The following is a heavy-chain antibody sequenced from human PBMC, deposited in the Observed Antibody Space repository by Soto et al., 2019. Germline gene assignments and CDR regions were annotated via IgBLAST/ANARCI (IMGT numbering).Heavy chain of an antibody. J-gene: IGHJ4*02. CDR1: GFTVSSNY. CDR3: ARAGISQAAAGSLDCCPIDS. Sequence: EVQLVESGGGLVQPGGSLRLSCAASGFTVSSNYMSWVRQAPGKGLERVSIIYSGGTTYYADSVKGRCTISRDNSKNTLYLQRNSLRAEDTAVYYCARAGISQAAAGSLDCCPIDSWGQGTLVTVSS. CDR2: IYSGGTT. D-gene: IGHD6-13*01. V-gene: IGHV3-66*01.